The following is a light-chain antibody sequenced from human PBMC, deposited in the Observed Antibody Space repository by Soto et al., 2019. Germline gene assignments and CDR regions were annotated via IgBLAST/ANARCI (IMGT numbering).Light chain of an antibody. CDR1: SSDVGGYNY. CDR3: SSYAGSIHYVV. J-gene: IGLJ2*01. Sequence: QSALTQPPSASGSPGQSVTISCTGTSSDVGGYNYVSWYQQHPGKAPKLMIYEVSKRPSGVPDRFSGSKSGNTASLTVSGLQAEDEADYYCSSYAGSIHYVVFGGGTKVTVL. CDR2: EVS. V-gene: IGLV2-8*01.